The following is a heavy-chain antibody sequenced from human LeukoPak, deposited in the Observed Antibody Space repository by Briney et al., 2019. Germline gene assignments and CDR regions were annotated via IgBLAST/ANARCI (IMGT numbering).Heavy chain of an antibody. CDR3: ARGGAGKNYYTGYY. CDR1: NYTFSRHW. D-gene: IGHD3-22*01. V-gene: IGHV5-51*01. J-gene: IGHJ4*02. CDR2: IYPSDSDS. Sequence: GESLKISCKGSNYTFSRHWIGWVRQTPEKGLEWMGIIYPSDSDSRYSPSFQGQVTFSVDRSINTAYVQWSSLKASDTAMYYCARGGAGKNYYTGYYWGQGTLVTVSS.